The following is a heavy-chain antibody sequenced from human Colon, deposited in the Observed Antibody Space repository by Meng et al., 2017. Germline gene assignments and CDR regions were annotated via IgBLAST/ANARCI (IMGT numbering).Heavy chain of an antibody. J-gene: IGHJ4*02. CDR3: ARGGGCVNGVCGSLDY. Sequence: LRDTGPRLVNPSVTLAHPCAAPSVTLTTNCWWSCVRQPPGMGLEWIGEIHPIGGTNYNPSLKSRVTMSIDNSKRQFSLNLRSVTAADTAVYYCARGGGCVNGVCGSLDYWGQGTLVTVSS. D-gene: IGHD2-8*01. CDR2: IHPIGGT. CDR1: SVTLTTNCW. V-gene: IGHV4-4*02.